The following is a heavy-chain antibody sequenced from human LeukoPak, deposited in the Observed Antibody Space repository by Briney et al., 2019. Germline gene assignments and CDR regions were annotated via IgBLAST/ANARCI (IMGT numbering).Heavy chain of an antibody. J-gene: IGHJ4*02. CDR2: ISYDGSNK. V-gene: IGHV3-30*18. D-gene: IGHD6-19*01. Sequence: PGGSLRLSCAASGFTFSSYGMHWVRQAPGKGLEWVAVISYDGSNKYYADSVKGRFTISRDNSKNTLYLQMNSLRAEDTAVYYCAKDRRSSGWYLDYWGKGTLVTVSS. CDR3: AKDRRSSGWYLDY. CDR1: GFTFSSYG.